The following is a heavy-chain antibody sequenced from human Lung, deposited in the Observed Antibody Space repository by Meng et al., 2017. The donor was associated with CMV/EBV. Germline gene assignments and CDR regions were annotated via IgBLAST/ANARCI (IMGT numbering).Heavy chain of an antibody. D-gene: IGHD6-6*01. J-gene: IGHJ5*02. CDR1: GFSLRTSGVG. CDR2: IYGDDEK. CDR3: ARAAARPSDWFDP. Sequence: QNTLKEVGPTLAQPTQTLTLACTFSGFSLRTSGVGVGWIRQPPGKALECLAIIYGDDEKRYSPSLESRLTVTKDTSKNQVVLTMTNMVPVDTATYYCARAAARPSDWFDPWGQGTLVTVSS. V-gene: IGHV2-5*02.